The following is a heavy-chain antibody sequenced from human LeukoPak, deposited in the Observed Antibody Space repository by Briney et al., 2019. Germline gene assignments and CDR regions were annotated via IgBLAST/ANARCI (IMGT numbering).Heavy chain of an antibody. Sequence: GRSLRLSCAASGFTFDDYAMHWVRQAPRKGLEWVSGISWNSGSIGYADSVKGRFTISRDNAKNSLYLQMNSLRAEDMALYYCAKDVSGSYLDAFDIWGQGTMVTVSS. J-gene: IGHJ3*02. D-gene: IGHD6-19*01. CDR1: GFTFDDYA. CDR2: ISWNSGSI. CDR3: AKDVSGSYLDAFDI. V-gene: IGHV3-9*03.